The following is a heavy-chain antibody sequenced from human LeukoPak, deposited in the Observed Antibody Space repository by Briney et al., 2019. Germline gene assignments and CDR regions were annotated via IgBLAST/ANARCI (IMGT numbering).Heavy chain of an antibody. CDR3: ARGTSSRETWCFDL. D-gene: IGHD6-13*01. J-gene: IGHJ2*01. CDR1: GGTFSSYA. V-gene: IGHV1-69*04. Sequence: SVKVSCKASGGTFSSYAISWVRQAPGQGPEWMGRIIPIFGIANYAQKFQGRVTITADKSTSTAYMELSSLRSEDTAVYYCARGTSSRETWCFDLWGRGTLVTVSS. CDR2: IIPIFGIA.